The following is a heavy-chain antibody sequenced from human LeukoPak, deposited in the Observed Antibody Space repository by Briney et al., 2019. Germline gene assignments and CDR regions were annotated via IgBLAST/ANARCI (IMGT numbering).Heavy chain of an antibody. CDR3: AKRSNSGWNLDY. D-gene: IGHD6-19*01. V-gene: IGHV3-20*04. J-gene: IGHJ4*02. CDR2: INWSGGRT. CDR1: GFPFDDYG. Sequence: RPGGSLRLSCAASGFPFDDYGMSWVRQAPGKGLGWVSGINWSGGRTGYADSVKGRFTISRDNAKNSLYLQMNSLRAEDTALYYCAKRSNSGWNLDYWGQGTLVTVSS.